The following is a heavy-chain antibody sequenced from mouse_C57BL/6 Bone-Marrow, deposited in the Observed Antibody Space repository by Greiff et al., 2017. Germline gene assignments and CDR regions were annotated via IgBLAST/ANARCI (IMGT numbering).Heavy chain of an antibody. D-gene: IGHD1-1*01. CDR3: ASIYYYGRGDY. CDR2: ISDGGSYT. Sequence: DVHLVESGGGLVKPGGSLKLSCAASGFTFSSYAMSWVRQTPEKRLEWVATISDGGSYTYYPDNVKGRFTISRDNAKNNLYLQMSHLKSEDTAMYYCASIYYYGRGDYWGQGTTLTVSS. CDR1: GFTFSSYA. V-gene: IGHV5-4*01. J-gene: IGHJ2*01.